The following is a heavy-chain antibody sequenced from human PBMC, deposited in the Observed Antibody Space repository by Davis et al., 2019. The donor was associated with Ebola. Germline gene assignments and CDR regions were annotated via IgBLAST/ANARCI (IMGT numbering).Heavy chain of an antibody. CDR2: MNPNSGNT. D-gene: IGHD3-16*02. J-gene: IGHJ4*02. CDR3: ARAPYDYVWGSYRPLDY. V-gene: IGHV1-8*01. Sequence: ASVKVSCKASGYTFTSYDINWVRQATGQGLEWMGWMNPNSGNTGYAQKFQGRVTMTRNTSISTAYMELSSLRSEDTAVYYCARAPYDYVWGSYRPLDYWGQGTLVTVSS. CDR1: GYTFTSYD.